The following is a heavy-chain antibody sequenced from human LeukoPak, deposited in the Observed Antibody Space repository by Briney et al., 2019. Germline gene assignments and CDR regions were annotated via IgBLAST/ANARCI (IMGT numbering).Heavy chain of an antibody. CDR3: ARGGWELLRVYYFDY. V-gene: IGHV1-18*01. CDR2: ISAYSGTT. Sequence: ASVKVSCKASGYTFSDYGITWVRQAPGAGRKWMGWISAYSGTTNYAQKVQGRLTMTTDTSTSTAYMELKNLRSDDTAVYYCARGGWELLRVYYFDYWGQGTLVTVSS. CDR1: GYTFSDYG. J-gene: IGHJ4*02. D-gene: IGHD1-26*01.